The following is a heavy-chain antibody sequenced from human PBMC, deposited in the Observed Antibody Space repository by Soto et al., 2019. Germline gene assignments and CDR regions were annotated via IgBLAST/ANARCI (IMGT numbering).Heavy chain of an antibody. CDR1: GFTFSSYG. V-gene: IGHV3-30*18. Sequence: TGGSLRLSCAASGFTFSSYGMHWVRQAPGKGLEWVAVISYDGSNKYYADSVKGRFTISRDNSKNTLYLQMNSLRAEDTAVYYCAKEAGGYDPYYYYGMDVWGQGTTVTVSS. CDR2: ISYDGSNK. J-gene: IGHJ6*02. CDR3: AKEAGGYDPYYYYGMDV. D-gene: IGHD3-16*01.